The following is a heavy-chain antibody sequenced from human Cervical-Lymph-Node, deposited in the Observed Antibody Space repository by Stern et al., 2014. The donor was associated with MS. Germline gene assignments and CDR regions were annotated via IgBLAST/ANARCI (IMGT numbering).Heavy chain of an antibody. D-gene: IGHD1-26*01. V-gene: IGHV1-46*01. CDR3: AIIEGWNGMDV. J-gene: IGHJ6*02. CDR2: INPRGGRT. Sequence: VQLVESGAEVKKPGASVRLSCKASGYNFTSYYMHWVRQAPGQGLEWMGIINPRGGRTSYAQKFQGRVTMTRDTSTSTVHMELSSLRSEDTAVYYCAIIEGWNGMDVWGQGTTVTASS. CDR1: GYNFTSYY.